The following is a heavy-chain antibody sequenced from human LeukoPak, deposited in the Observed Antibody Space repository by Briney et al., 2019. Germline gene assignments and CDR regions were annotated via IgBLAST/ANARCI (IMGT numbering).Heavy chain of an antibody. V-gene: IGHV3-30*04. CDR1: GFTFSGYA. CDR2: ISTDGNDK. J-gene: IGHJ4*02. Sequence: GGSLRLSCAASGFTFSGYAMHWVRQAPGKGLEWLTVISTDGNDKHYADSVKGRFTVSRDNSKNTLFLQMNNLRTEDTAVYYCAKGKSVSADYYFDYWGQGTLVTVSS. CDR3: AKGKSVSADYYFDY. D-gene: IGHD5/OR15-5a*01.